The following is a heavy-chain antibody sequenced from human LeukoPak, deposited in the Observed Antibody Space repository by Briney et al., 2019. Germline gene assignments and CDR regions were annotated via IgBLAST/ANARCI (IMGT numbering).Heavy chain of an antibody. Sequence: ASVKVSCKASGYTFTGYYMHWVRQAPGQGLEWMGWINPNSGGTNYAQKFQGWVTMTRDTSISTAYMELSSLRSEDTAVYYCARRLWSGYSSFGYWGQGTLVTVSS. CDR2: INPNSGGT. CDR1: GYTFTGYY. J-gene: IGHJ4*02. CDR3: ARRLWSGYSSFGY. D-gene: IGHD3-3*01. V-gene: IGHV1-2*04.